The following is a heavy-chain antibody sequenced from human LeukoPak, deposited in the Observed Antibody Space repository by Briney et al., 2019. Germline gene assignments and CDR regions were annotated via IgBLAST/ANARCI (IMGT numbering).Heavy chain of an antibody. J-gene: IGHJ3*02. V-gene: IGHV4-38-2*02. CDR1: GYSISSGYY. CDR2: IYHSGST. D-gene: IGHD3-22*01. Sequence: SETLSLTCTVSGYSISSGYYWGWIRQPPGKGLEWIGSIYHSGSTYYNPSLKSRATISVDTSKNQFSLKLSSVTAADTAVYYCARVVSGYYDSSGYYHAFDIWGQGTMVTVSS. CDR3: ARVVSGYYDSSGYYHAFDI.